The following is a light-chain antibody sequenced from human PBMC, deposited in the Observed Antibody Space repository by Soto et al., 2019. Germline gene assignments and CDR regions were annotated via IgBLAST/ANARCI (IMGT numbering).Light chain of an antibody. CDR3: SSYTSSSTLYV. Sequence: QSALTQPASVSGSPGQSITISCTGTSSDVGGYNYVSWYQQHPGKAPRLVIYNVSNRPSGVSNRFSGSKSGNTASLSISGLQAEDEAHYYCSSYTSSSTLYVFGTGTKFTVL. CDR2: NVS. J-gene: IGLJ1*01. V-gene: IGLV2-14*03. CDR1: SSDVGGYNY.